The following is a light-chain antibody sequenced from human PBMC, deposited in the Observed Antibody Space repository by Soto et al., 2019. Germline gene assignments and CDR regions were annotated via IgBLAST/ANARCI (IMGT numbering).Light chain of an antibody. CDR1: SSDVGGYNY. CDR2: DVS. Sequence: QSVLTQPASVSGSPGQSITISCTGTSSDVGGYNYVSWYQQHPGKALKLMIYDVSNRPSGVSNRFSGSKSGNTASLTISWLQAEDEADYYCSSYTSSSTVFGTGTKVTVL. CDR3: SSYTSSSTV. J-gene: IGLJ1*01. V-gene: IGLV2-14*01.